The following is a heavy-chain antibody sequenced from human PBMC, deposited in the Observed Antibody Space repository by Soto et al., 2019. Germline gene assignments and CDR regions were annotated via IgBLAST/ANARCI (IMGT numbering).Heavy chain of an antibody. Sequence: SETLSLTCSVSGGSINSSSYFWGWVRQPPGKGLEWIGSIYYSGSTYYNPSLRSRVTISVGTSKNQFSLKLSSVTAADTAVFYCARHYSSGSRNWFDPWGQGTLVTVSS. CDR2: IYYSGST. D-gene: IGHD6-19*01. J-gene: IGHJ5*02. CDR3: ARHYSSGSRNWFDP. V-gene: IGHV4-39*01. CDR1: GGSINSSSYF.